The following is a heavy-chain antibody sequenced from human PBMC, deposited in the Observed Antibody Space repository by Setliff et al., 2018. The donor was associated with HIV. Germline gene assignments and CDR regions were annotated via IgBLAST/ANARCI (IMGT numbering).Heavy chain of an antibody. Sequence: PGESLKISCAASGFTFSNYEMNWVRQAPGKGLEWVSYISSSSSTIYYADSVKGRFTISRDNAKNTMFLQMNSLRVEDTAIYYCAKMHTAMDPDTFDIWGQGTMVTVSS. V-gene: IGHV3-48*03. J-gene: IGHJ3*02. CDR3: AKMHTAMDPDTFDI. CDR1: GFTFSNYE. CDR2: ISSSSSTI. D-gene: IGHD5-18*01.